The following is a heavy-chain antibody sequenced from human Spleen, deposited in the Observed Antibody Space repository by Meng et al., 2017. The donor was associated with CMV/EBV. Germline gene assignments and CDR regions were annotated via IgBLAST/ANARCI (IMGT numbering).Heavy chain of an antibody. V-gene: IGHV4-59*12. CDR1: GGSISSYY. Sequence: SETLSLTCTVSGGSISSYYWSWIRQPPGKGLEWIGYIYYSGSTNYNPSLKSRVTRSVDTSKNQFSLKLTSVTAADTAVYYCARDRGSSPFYFYCMDVWGQGTTVTVSS. CDR3: ARDRGSSPFYFYCMDV. D-gene: IGHD3-10*01. CDR2: IYYSGST. J-gene: IGHJ6*02.